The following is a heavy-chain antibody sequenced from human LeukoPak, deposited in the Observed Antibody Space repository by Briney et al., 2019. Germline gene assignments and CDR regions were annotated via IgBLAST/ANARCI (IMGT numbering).Heavy chain of an antibody. J-gene: IGHJ4*02. D-gene: IGHD5-12*01. CDR2: ISGSGGST. CDR3: AKGRGIVATIFDY. CDR1: GFTFSSYG. V-gene: IGHV3-23*01. Sequence: GGSLRLSCAASGFTFSSYGMHWVRQAPGKGLEWVSAISGSGGSTYYADSVKGRFTISRDNSKNTLYLQMNSLRAEDTAVYYCAKGRGIVATIFDYWGQGTLVTVSS.